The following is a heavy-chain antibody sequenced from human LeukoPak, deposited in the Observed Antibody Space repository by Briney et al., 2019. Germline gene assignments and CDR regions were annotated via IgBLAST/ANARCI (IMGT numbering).Heavy chain of an antibody. Sequence: PSETLSLTCTVSGGSISSYYWSWIRQPPGKGLEWIGYIYYSGSTNYNPSLKSRVTISVDTSKNQFSLKLSSVTAADTAVYYCARGSLQSYYGMDVWGQGTTVTVSS. J-gene: IGHJ6*02. V-gene: IGHV4-59*01. CDR1: GGSISSYY. CDR3: ARGSLQSYYGMDV. CDR2: IYYSGST.